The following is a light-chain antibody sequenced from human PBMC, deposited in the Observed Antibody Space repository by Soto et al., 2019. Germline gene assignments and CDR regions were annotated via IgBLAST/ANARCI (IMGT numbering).Light chain of an antibody. V-gene: IGKV3-15*01. CDR1: QNILSN. Sequence: ETVMTQSPATLSVSPGETATLSCRASQNILSNLAWYQQKPGQAPRLLIYGASNRATGIPARFSGSGSGTEFTLTISSLQSEDFEIYYCQQYNNWPITFGQGTRLEIK. J-gene: IGKJ5*01. CDR2: GAS. CDR3: QQYNNWPIT.